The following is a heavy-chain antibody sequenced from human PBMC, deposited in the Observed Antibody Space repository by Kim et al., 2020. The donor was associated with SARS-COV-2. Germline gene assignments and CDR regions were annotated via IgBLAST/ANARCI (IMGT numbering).Heavy chain of an antibody. D-gene: IGHD1-26*01. J-gene: IGHJ4*02. CDR2: GST. CDR3: ARGGLSKFDY. Sequence: GSTYYNPSLTSRVTISVDRSKNQFSLRLTSVTAADTAVYYCARGGLSKFDYWGQGTLVTVSS. V-gene: IGHV4-30-2*01.